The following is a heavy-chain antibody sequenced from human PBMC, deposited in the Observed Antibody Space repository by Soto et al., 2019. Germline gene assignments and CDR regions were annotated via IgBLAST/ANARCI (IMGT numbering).Heavy chain of an antibody. V-gene: IGHV2-5*02. CDR1: GFSLSTSGVG. Sequence: QITLKESGPTLVKPTQTRTLTCTFSGFSLSTSGVGVGWIRQPPGKALEWLALIYWDDDKRYSPSLKSRLTITKDTSKNQVVLIMTNMDPVDTATYYCARANTSSAFDYWGQGTLVTVSS. J-gene: IGHJ4*02. D-gene: IGHD6-19*01. CDR2: IYWDDDK. CDR3: ARANTSSAFDY.